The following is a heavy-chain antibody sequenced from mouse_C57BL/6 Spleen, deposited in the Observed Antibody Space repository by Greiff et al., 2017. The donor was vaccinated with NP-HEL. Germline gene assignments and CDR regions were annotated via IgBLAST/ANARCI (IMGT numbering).Heavy chain of an antibody. D-gene: IGHD1-1*01. J-gene: IGHJ4*01. CDR3: AAFTTVGDYAMDY. CDR1: GYAFSSSW. Sequence: QVQLQQSGPELVKPGASVTTSCKASGYAFSSSWMNWVKQRPGKGLEWIGRIYPGDGDTNYNGKFKGKATLTADKSSSTAYMQLSSLTSEDSAVYFCAAFTTVGDYAMDYWGQGTSVTVSS. V-gene: IGHV1-82*01. CDR2: IYPGDGDT.